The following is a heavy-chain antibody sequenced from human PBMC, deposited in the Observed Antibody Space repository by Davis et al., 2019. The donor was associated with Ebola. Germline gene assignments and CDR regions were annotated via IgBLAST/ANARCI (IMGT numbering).Heavy chain of an antibody. J-gene: IGHJ4*02. CDR1: GFTFTNYW. V-gene: IGHV5-51*01. Sequence: GESLKISCKDFGFTFTNYWIAWVRQMPGKGLECMGVIYPRDSDTRYSPSFQGQVTISVDKSINTAYLQWSSLKASDTAMYYCARVASLVSSARGFDSWGQGTLVTVSS. CDR3: ARVASLVSSARGFDS. D-gene: IGHD3-10*01. CDR2: IYPRDSDT.